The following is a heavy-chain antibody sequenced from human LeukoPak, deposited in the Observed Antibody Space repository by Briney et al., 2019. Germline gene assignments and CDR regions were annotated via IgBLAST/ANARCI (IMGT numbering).Heavy chain of an antibody. Sequence: GASVKVSCKASGYTFTNYGISWVRQAPGQGLEWMGQINPYNGNTNYAQRLQGRVTMTTDTSTSTSYMELRSLRSDDTAVYYCARDWAPLTGYYSAEYFQHWGQGTLVTVSS. CDR2: INPYNGNT. CDR1: GYTFTNYG. D-gene: IGHD3-9*01. V-gene: IGHV1-18*01. J-gene: IGHJ1*01. CDR3: ARDWAPLTGYYSAEYFQH.